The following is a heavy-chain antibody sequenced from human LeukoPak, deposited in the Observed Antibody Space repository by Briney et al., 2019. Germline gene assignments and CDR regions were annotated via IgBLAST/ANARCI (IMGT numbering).Heavy chain of an antibody. D-gene: IGHD6-13*01. V-gene: IGHV3-23*01. Sequence: HPGGSLRLSCAASGFTFSNAWMSWVRQAPGKGLEWVSAISGSGGSTYYADSVKGRFTISRDNSKNTLYLQMNSLRAEDTAVYYCAKDPSPIAAAGANWFDPWGQGTLVTVSS. J-gene: IGHJ5*02. CDR1: GFTFSNAW. CDR2: ISGSGGST. CDR3: AKDPSPIAAAGANWFDP.